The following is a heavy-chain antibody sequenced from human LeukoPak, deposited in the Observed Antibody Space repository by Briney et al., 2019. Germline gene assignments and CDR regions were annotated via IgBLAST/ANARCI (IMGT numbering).Heavy chain of an antibody. J-gene: IGHJ4*02. D-gene: IGHD6-13*01. CDR2: IIPIFGTA. V-gene: IGHV1-69*13. CDR1: GGTFSSYA. CDR3: ARDRAAAPGDY. Sequence: SVNVSCKASGGTFSSYAISWVRQAPGQGLEWMGGIIPIFGTANYAQKFQGRVTITADESTSTAYMELSSLRSEDTAVYYCARDRAAAPGDYWGQGTLVTVSS.